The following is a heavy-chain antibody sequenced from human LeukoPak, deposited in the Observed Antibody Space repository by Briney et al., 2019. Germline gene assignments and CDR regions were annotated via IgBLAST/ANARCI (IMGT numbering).Heavy chain of an antibody. CDR1: GGSISRGTYY. Sequence: PSQTLSLTCNVSGGSISRGTYYWTWIRQPAGKGLEWIGRIYTSGSTNYNPSLKSRVTISVDTSKNQSSLKLRPVTAADTAVYYCASGTRGINYYDTSGLAYFFEYWGQGTQVTVYS. J-gene: IGHJ4*02. D-gene: IGHD3-22*01. CDR2: IYTSGST. CDR3: ASGTRGINYYDTSGLAYFFEY. V-gene: IGHV4-61*02.